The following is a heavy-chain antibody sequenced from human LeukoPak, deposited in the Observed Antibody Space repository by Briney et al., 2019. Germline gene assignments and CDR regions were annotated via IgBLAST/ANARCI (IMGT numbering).Heavy chain of an antibody. Sequence: PSESLSLTCKASGGSISSSGYYWVWLRPPPGMGLEWIGSIHNSGSTYYNPSLKSRVTISVDTSNNQFSLKLSFVTAADTAVYYCARGGGSPWFQFDPWGERGLVTVCS. V-gene: IGHV4-39*02. J-gene: IGHJ5*02. CDR3: ARGGGSPWFQFDP. CDR1: GGSISSSGYY. D-gene: IGHD6-13*01. CDR2: IHNSGST.